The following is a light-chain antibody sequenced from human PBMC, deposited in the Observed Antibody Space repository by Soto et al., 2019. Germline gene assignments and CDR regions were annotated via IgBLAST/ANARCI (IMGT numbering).Light chain of an antibody. CDR1: QSVSSSY. V-gene: IGKV3-20*01. Sequence: EIVLTQSPGTLSLSPGERATLSCRASQSVSSSYLAWYQQKPGQAPRLLIYGASSRATGIPDRFSGSGSGTDFPLTINRTGAEDFAVYYWQQYGSSPLTFGGGTKVEIK. CDR3: QQYGSSPLT. J-gene: IGKJ4*01. CDR2: GAS.